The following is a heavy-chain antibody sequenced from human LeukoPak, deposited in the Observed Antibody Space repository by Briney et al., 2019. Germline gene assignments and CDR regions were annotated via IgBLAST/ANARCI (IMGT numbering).Heavy chain of an antibody. CDR3: ARSIPATGNNFDY. J-gene: IGHJ4*02. V-gene: IGHV6-1*01. Sequence: SQTLSVTCVISGDSVSSNSAAWNWIRQSPSRGLEWLGRTYFRSKWYSDYTMSVKGRITINGDTSKNQFSLQLNPVTPEDTAVYFCARSIPATGNNFDYWGQGTRFTVSS. CDR2: TYFRSKWYS. CDR1: GDSVSSNSAA. D-gene: IGHD6-13*01.